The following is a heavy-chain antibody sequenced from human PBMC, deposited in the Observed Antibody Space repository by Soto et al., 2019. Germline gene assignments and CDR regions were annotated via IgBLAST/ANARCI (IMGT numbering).Heavy chain of an antibody. D-gene: IGHD3-16*01. CDR1: GGSISSGGYY. Sequence: QVQLQESGPGLVKPSQTLSLTCTVSGGSISSGGYYWSWIRQHPGKGLEWIGYIYYSGSTYYNPSLKSRVTISVDTSKNQFSLKLSSVTAADTAVYYCARQHSTFGGVTATFDYWGQGTLVTVSS. CDR2: IYYSGST. V-gene: IGHV4-31*03. CDR3: ARQHSTFGGVTATFDY. J-gene: IGHJ4*02.